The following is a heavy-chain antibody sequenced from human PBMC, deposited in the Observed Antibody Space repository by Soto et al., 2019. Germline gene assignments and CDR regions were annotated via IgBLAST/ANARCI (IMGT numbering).Heavy chain of an antibody. CDR1: GYTLTELS. CDR3: ATDRILFGPVAGLDY. D-gene: IGHD6-19*01. CDR2: FDPEDGET. V-gene: IGHV1-24*01. J-gene: IGHJ4*02. Sequence: ASVKVSCKASGYTLTELSMHWVRQAPGKGLERTGGFDPEDGETIYAQKFQGRVTMTEDTSTDTAYMELSSLRSEDTAVYYCATDRILFGPVAGLDYWGQGTLGSVSS.